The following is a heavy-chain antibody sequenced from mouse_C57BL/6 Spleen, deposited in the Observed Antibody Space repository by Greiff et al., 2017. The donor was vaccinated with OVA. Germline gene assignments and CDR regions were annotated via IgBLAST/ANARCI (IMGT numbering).Heavy chain of an antibody. CDR1: GYTFTSYT. CDR3: ARDDGYSYFDY. D-gene: IGHD2-3*01. Sequence: VQVVESGAELARPGASVKMSCKASGYTFTSYTMHWVKQRPGQGLEWIGYINPSSGYTKYNQKFKDKATLTADKSSSTAYMQLSSLTSEDSAVYYCARDDGYSYFDYWGQGTTLTVSS. J-gene: IGHJ2*01. CDR2: INPSSGYT. V-gene: IGHV1-4*01.